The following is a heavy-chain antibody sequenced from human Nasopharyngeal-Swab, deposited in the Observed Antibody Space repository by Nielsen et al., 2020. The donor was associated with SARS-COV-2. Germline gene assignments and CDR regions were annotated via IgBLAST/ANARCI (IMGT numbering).Heavy chain of an antibody. V-gene: IGHV3-30*18. J-gene: IGHJ4*02. CDR2: ISYDGSNK. Sequence: GGSLRLSCAASGFTFSSHGMHWVRQAPGKGLEWVAVISYDGSNKYYADSVKGRFTISRDNSKNTLYLQMNSLRAEDTAVYYCAKDYSYYDSSGYPITFDYWGQGTLVTVSS. D-gene: IGHD3-22*01. CDR1: GFTFSSHG. CDR3: AKDYSYYDSSGYPITFDY.